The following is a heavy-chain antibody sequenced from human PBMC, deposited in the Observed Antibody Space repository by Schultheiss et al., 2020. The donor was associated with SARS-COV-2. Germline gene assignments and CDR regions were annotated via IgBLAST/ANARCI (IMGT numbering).Heavy chain of an antibody. Sequence: SETLSLTCTVSGGSISSGGYYWSWIRQPPGKGLEWIGSIYTSGNTNYNPSLKSRVTMSVDTSKNQFSLKLSSVTAADTAVYYCARDRVSQYYYGMDVWGQGTTVTVSS. CDR3: ARDRVSQYYYGMDV. CDR1: GGSISSGGYY. CDR2: IYTSGNT. V-gene: IGHV4-39*07. D-gene: IGHD3-22*01. J-gene: IGHJ6*02.